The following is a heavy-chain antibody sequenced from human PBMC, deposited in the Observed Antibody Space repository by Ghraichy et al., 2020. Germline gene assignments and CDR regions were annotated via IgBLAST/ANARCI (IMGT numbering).Heavy chain of an antibody. CDR2: ISGSGDST. Sequence: GESLNISYAASGFTFSHYAMTWVRQAPGKGLEWVSVISGSGDSTYYADSVKGRFTISRDNSKNTLYLQMHSLRAEDTAVYYCAKDASGNSGYSSSWYDYWGQGTLVTVSS. D-gene: IGHD6-13*01. CDR3: AKDASGNSGYSSSWYDY. J-gene: IGHJ4*02. V-gene: IGHV3-23*01. CDR1: GFTFSHYA.